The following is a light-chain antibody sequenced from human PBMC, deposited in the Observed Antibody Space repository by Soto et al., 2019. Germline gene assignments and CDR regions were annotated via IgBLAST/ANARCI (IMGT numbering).Light chain of an antibody. V-gene: IGKV3-15*01. Sequence: EVVLTQSPATLSVSPGEGATLSCRASQSVNILLAWYQHKPGQAPRLLIYRASTRATGVPARFSGSGSETEFVLNISTLQSEDFAVYYCQQYNNWPITFGQGTRLEIK. J-gene: IGKJ5*01. CDR1: QSVNIL. CDR3: QQYNNWPIT. CDR2: RAS.